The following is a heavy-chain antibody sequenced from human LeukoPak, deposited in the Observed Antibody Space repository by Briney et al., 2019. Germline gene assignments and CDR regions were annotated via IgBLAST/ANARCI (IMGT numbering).Heavy chain of an antibody. CDR3: ARGKIAVAPTHYFDY. CDR2: ISSSSSTI. D-gene: IGHD6-19*01. Sequence: PGGSLRLSCAASGFTFSSYSMNWVRQAPGKGLEWVSYISSSSSTIYYADSVKGRFTIPRDNAKNSLYLQMNSLRAEDTAVYYCARGKIAVAPTHYFDYWGQGTLVTVSS. J-gene: IGHJ4*02. V-gene: IGHV3-48*01. CDR1: GFTFSSYS.